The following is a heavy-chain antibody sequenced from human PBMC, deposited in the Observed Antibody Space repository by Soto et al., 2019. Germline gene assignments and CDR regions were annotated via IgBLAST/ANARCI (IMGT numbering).Heavy chain of an antibody. Sequence: PSETLSLTCSVSGGSIXSSSYYWGWIRQPPGKGLEWIGSIYYSGSTYYNPSLKSRVTISVDTSKNQFSLKLSSVTAADTAVYYCARHTPAISISDHWGQGTLVTVSS. D-gene: IGHD2-15*01. V-gene: IGHV4-39*01. CDR2: IYYSGST. CDR1: GGSIXSSSYY. CDR3: ARHTPAISISDH. J-gene: IGHJ4*02.